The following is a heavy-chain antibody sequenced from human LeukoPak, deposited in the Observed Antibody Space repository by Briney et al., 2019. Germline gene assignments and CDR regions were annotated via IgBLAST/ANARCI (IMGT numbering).Heavy chain of an antibody. D-gene: IGHD5-18*01. CDR3: AKGGYSQGYSLDY. J-gene: IGHJ4*02. CDR2: ISGSGGST. V-gene: IGHV3-23*01. Sequence: GGSLRLSCAASGFTFSSYGMSWVRQAPGKGLEWVSAISGSGGSTYYADSVKGRFTISRDNSKNTLYLQMNSLRAEDTAVYYCAKGGYSQGYSLDYWGQGTLVTVSS. CDR1: GFTFSSYG.